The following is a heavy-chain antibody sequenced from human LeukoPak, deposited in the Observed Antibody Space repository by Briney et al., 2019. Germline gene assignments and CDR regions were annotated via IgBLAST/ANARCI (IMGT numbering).Heavy chain of an antibody. CDR3: ARGKYSSGCVDY. CDR1: GFTFSSYS. Sequence: PGGSLRLSCAASGFTFSSYSMSWVRQAPGKGLEWVSSITTSSTYISYAESVEGRFTISRDNAKNSLYLQVNSLRAEDTAVDYCARGKYSSGCVDYWGQGTLVTVSS. CDR2: ITTSSTYI. J-gene: IGHJ4*02. D-gene: IGHD6-19*01. V-gene: IGHV3-21*01.